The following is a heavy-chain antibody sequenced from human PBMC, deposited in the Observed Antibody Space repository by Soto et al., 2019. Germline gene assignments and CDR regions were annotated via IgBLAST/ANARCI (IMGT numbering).Heavy chain of an antibody. J-gene: IGHJ6*02. Sequence: PVGSLRLSCAASGFTFSSYAMSWVRQAPGKGLEWVSAISGSGGSTYYADSVKGRFTISRDNSKNTLYLQMNSLRAEDTAVYYCAGDSLYSSSWFPPSDYYYGMDVWGQGTTVTVSS. CDR3: AGDSLYSSSWFPPSDYYYGMDV. D-gene: IGHD6-13*01. CDR1: GFTFSSYA. V-gene: IGHV3-23*01. CDR2: ISGSGGST.